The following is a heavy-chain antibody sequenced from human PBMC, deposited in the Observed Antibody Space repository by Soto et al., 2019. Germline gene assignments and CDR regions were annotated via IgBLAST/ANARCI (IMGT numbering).Heavy chain of an antibody. J-gene: IGHJ5*02. CDR1: GFTFSSYG. CDR2: IWYDGSNK. V-gene: IGHV3-33*01. Sequence: QVQLVESGGGVVQPGRSLRLSCAASGFTFSSYGMHWVRQAPGKGLEWVAVIWYDGSNKYYADSVKGRFTISRDNSKNTLYLQMNSRRAEDTAVYYCARGIAVAGTVNWFDPWGQGTLVTVSS. CDR3: ARGIAVAGTVNWFDP. D-gene: IGHD6-19*01.